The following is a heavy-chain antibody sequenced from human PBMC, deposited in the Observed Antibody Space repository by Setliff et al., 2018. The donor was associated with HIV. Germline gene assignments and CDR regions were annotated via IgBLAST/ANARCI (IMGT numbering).Heavy chain of an antibody. CDR3: ARNGPFPTDAFDI. Sequence: SETLSLTCAVYGGSFSDYYWSWIRQPPGKGLEWIGEIIHSGSTDYNPSLKSRVTISVDTSKNQVSLKVSSVAAADTAVYYCARNGPFPTDAFDIWGQGTKVTISS. J-gene: IGHJ3*02. V-gene: IGHV4-34*12. D-gene: IGHD1-1*01. CDR1: GGSFSDYY. CDR2: IIHSGST.